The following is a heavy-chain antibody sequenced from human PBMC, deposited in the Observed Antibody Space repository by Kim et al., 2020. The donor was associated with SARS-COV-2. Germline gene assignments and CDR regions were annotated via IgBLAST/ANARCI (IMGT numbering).Heavy chain of an antibody. CDR3: ARVIWGSYRYTDS. V-gene: IGHV7-4-1*02. D-gene: IGHD3-16*02. J-gene: IGHJ4*02. Sequence: YAQAFTGRFVFSVDPSVSTTYLQISSLKAEDTALYYCARVIWGSYRYTDSWGQGTLVTVSS.